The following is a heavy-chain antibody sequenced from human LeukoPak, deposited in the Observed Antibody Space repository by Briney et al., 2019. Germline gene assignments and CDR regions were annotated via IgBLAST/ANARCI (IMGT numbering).Heavy chain of an antibody. V-gene: IGHV1-69*04. CDR2: IIPIPGIA. CDR1: GGTFSSYA. Sequence: SVKVSCKASGGTFSSYAISWVRQAPGQGLEWMGRIIPIPGIANYAQKFQGRVTITADKSTSTAYMELSSLRSEDTAVYYCASWTRSHMVRGVIDFDYFDYWGLGTLVTVSS. D-gene: IGHD3-10*01. CDR3: ASWTRSHMVRGVIDFDYFDY. J-gene: IGHJ4*02.